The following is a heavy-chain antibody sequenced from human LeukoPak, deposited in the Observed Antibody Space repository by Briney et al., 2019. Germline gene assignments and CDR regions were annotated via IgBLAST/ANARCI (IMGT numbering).Heavy chain of an antibody. Sequence: PSETLSLTCTVSGGSISSYYWSWIRQPAGKGLEWIGRIYTSGSTNSNPSLKSRVTMSVDTSKNQFSLNLSSVAAADTAVYYCARGPYCGGDCYFDDWGQGTLATVSS. J-gene: IGHJ4*02. CDR3: ARGPYCGGDCYFDD. CDR1: GGSISSYY. V-gene: IGHV4-4*07. CDR2: IYTSGST. D-gene: IGHD2-21*01.